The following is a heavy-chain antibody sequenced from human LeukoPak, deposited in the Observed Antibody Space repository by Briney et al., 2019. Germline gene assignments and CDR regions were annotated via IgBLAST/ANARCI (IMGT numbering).Heavy chain of an antibody. Sequence: ASVKVSCKASGYTFTGYYMHWVRQAPGQGLEWMGWINPNSGGTNYAQKFQGRVTMTRDTSNSTAYMELSRLRSDDTAVYYCAREGLSQTGTTGWFDPWGQGTLVTVSS. CDR3: AREGLSQTGTTGWFDP. CDR2: INPNSGGT. J-gene: IGHJ5*02. D-gene: IGHD1-7*01. V-gene: IGHV1-2*02. CDR1: GYTFTGYY.